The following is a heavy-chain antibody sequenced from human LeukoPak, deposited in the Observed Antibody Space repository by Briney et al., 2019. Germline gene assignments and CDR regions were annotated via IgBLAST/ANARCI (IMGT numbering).Heavy chain of an antibody. CDR1: GFTFSSYR. Sequence: PGGSLRLSCAASGFTFSSYRMHWLRQAPGKGLEGVAVISYDGSNKYYADSVKGRFTISRDNSKNTLYLQMNSLRAEDTAVYYCAKSREQWLVISPDYWGQGTLVTVSS. D-gene: IGHD6-19*01. CDR3: AKSREQWLVISPDY. CDR2: ISYDGSNK. J-gene: IGHJ4*02. V-gene: IGHV3-30*18.